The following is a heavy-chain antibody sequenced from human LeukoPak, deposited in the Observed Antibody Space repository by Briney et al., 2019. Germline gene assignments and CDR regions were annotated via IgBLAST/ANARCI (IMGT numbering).Heavy chain of an antibody. CDR3: ARRTHASPAGYSPFFDS. D-gene: IGHD6-13*01. CDR2: ISHSGAT. Sequence: GGSLRLSCAGSGFPFSSYTINWVREDPGKGMERASTISHSGATYYADSVKGRFTISRDNSKNTVFLQMNSLRAEDTALYFCARRTHASPAGYSPFFDSWGQGTLVTVSS. J-gene: IGHJ4*02. CDR1: GFPFSSYT. V-gene: IGHV3-23*01.